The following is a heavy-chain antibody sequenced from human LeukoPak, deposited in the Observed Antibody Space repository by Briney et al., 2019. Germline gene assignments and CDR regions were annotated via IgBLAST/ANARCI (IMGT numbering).Heavy chain of an antibody. V-gene: IGHV4-59*12. Sequence: PSETLSLTCTVSGGSISSYYWSWIRQPPGKGLEWIGYIYYSGSTNYNPSLKSRVTISVDTSKNQFSLKLSSVTAADTAVYYCASDHSSGSYLGVFDYWGQGTLVTVSS. CDR3: ASDHSSGSYLGVFDY. CDR1: GGSISSYY. CDR2: IYYSGST. J-gene: IGHJ4*02. D-gene: IGHD1-26*01.